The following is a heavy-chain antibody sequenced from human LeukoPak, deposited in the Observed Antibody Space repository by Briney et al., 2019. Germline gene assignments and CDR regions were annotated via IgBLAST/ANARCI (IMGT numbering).Heavy chain of an antibody. CDR1: GYTFTGYY. Sequence: ASVKVSCKASGYTFTGYYMHWVRQAPGQGLEWTGWINPNSGGTNYAQKFQGRVTMTRDTSISTAYMELSRLRSDDTAEYYCARVRVPAASRWFDPWGQGTLVTVSS. V-gene: IGHV1-2*02. CDR3: ARVRVPAASRWFDP. D-gene: IGHD2-2*01. CDR2: INPNSGGT. J-gene: IGHJ5*02.